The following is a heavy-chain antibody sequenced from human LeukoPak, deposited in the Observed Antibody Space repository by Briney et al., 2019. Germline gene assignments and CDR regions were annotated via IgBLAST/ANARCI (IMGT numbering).Heavy chain of an antibody. CDR1: GFTFSSYS. CDR3: ARGHHYYDSSAYYY. CDR2: ISGSSSTI. D-gene: IGHD3-22*01. V-gene: IGHV3-48*02. J-gene: IGHJ4*02. Sequence: GGSLRLSCAASGFTFSSYSMNWVRQAPGKGLEWVSYISGSSSTIYYADSVKGRFTISRDNAKNSLYLQMNSLRDEDTAVYYCARGHHYYDSSAYYYWGQGTLVTVSS.